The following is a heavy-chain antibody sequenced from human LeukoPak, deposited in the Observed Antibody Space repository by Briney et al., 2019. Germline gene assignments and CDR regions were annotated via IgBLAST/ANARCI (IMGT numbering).Heavy chain of an antibody. J-gene: IGHJ4*02. CDR3: AKVVSGGHSDF. CDR2: MNPKSGNT. D-gene: IGHD2-15*01. Sequence: ASVKVSCKASGYTFTNYDINWVRQAPGQGPEWMGWMNPKSGNTGYVQKFQGRVTMTRTNSISTAYMELSSLRSEDTAVYYCAKVVSGGHSDFWGQGTLVTVSS. V-gene: IGHV1-8*01. CDR1: GYTFTNYD.